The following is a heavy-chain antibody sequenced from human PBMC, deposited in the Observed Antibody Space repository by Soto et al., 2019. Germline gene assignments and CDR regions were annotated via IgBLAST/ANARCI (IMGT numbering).Heavy chain of an antibody. V-gene: IGHV3-64D*06. Sequence: GGSLRLSCSASGFTFSSYAMHWVRQAPGKGLEYVSAISSNAGSTYYADSVKGRFTISIDNSKNTLYLQMSCLRAEDTAVYYCMKYRDIVVVTLAYYFDNWGQGILVSDSS. CDR2: ISSNAGST. CDR1: GFTFSSYA. CDR3: MKYRDIVVVTLAYYFDN. D-gene: IGHD2-21*02. J-gene: IGHJ4*02.